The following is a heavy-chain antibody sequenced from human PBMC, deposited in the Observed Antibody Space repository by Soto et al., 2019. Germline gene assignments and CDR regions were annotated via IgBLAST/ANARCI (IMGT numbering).Heavy chain of an antibody. CDR1: GYTYTGYF. D-gene: IGHD2-2*01. CDR3: ANLPPTPDWFDP. J-gene: IGHJ5*01. CDR2: INPNSGGT. Sequence: VEVTCKAAGYTYTGYFIHWLRHATGQGLEWLGRINPNSGGTNYARKFHDRGTTTRDTSINTAYMELSSLRSDDNAIYYCANLPPTPDWFDPWGQGTRVTVSS. V-gene: IGHV1-2*06.